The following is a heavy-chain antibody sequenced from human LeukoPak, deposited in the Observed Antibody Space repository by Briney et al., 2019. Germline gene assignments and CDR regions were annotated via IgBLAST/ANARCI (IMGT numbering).Heavy chain of an antibody. CDR1: GGTFSSYA. Sequence: ASVKVSCKASGGTFSSYAISWVRQAPGQGLEWMGWINPNSGGTNYAQKFQGRVTMTRDTSISTAYMELSRLRSDDTAVYYCARDIYYDSSGYWGQGTLVTVSS. CDR3: ARDIYYDSSGY. J-gene: IGHJ4*02. V-gene: IGHV1-2*02. CDR2: INPNSGGT. D-gene: IGHD3-22*01.